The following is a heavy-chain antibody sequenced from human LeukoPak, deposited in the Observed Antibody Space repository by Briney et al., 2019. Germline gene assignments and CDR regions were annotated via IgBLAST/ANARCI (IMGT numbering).Heavy chain of an antibody. CDR1: GGSISSRSYY. CDR2: IYSSGST. CDR3: ARVTGYMTEDYFDY. D-gene: IGHD6-13*01. Sequence: SSETLSLTCTVSGGSISSRSYYWGWICQPPGKGLEWIGSIYSSGSTYFNPSLKSRVTISLDTSKNQFSLRLSSVTAADTAVYYCARVTGYMTEDYFDYWGQGTLITVSS. V-gene: IGHV4-39*07. J-gene: IGHJ4*02.